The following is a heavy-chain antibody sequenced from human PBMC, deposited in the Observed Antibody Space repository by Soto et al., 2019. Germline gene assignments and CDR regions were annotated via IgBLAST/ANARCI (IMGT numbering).Heavy chain of an antibody. CDR1: GFTFSDSA. J-gene: IGHJ4*02. Sequence: SLRLSCAASGFTFSDSAMHWVRQASGKGLEWVGRIRNKGNNYATAYTASVKGRFTISRDDSKNTVYLQMNSLKIDDTAVYYCTARRDWTAVDPLEYWGLGTLVTVSS. D-gene: IGHD5-18*01. CDR3: TARRDWTAVDPLEY. V-gene: IGHV3-73*01. CDR2: IRNKGNNYAT.